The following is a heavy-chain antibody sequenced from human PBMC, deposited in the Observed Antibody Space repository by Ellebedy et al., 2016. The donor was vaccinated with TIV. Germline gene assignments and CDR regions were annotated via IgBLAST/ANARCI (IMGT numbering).Heavy chain of an antibody. CDR2: IKQDGSEK. Sequence: GESLKISXAASGFTYSSYWMSWVRQAPGKGLEWVANIKQDGSEKYYVDSVKGRFTISRDNAKNSLYLQMNSLRAEDTAVYYCARAPRGTVTTWIDYWGQGTLVTVSS. J-gene: IGHJ4*02. CDR3: ARAPRGTVTTWIDY. CDR1: GFTYSSYW. D-gene: IGHD4-17*01. V-gene: IGHV3-7*01.